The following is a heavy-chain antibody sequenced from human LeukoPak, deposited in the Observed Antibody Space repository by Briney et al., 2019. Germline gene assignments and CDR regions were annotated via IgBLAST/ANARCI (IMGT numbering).Heavy chain of an antibody. Sequence: PSETLSLTCGVSGFSISSGYYWGWIRQPPGKGLEWIGYIYYSGSRNYNPSLQSRVTISVDTSKNQFSLKLSSVTAADTAVYYCALQDGSSFDYWGRGTLVTVSS. J-gene: IGHJ4*02. V-gene: IGHV4-38-2*01. CDR1: GFSISSGYY. CDR2: IYYSGSR. D-gene: IGHD5-24*01. CDR3: ALQDGSSFDY.